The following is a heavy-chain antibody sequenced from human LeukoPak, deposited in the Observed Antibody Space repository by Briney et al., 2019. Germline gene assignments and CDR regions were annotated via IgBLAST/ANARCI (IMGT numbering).Heavy chain of an antibody. CDR2: ISGNGGTT. CDR3: AKDRGY. V-gene: IGHV3-23*01. Sequence: GGSLRLSCAASGFTFSSYGMHWVRQAPGKGLEWVSAISGNGGTTYYADSVKGRFTISRDNSKNTLCLQMNSLRADDTAVYYCAKDRGYWGQGTLVTVSS. J-gene: IGHJ4*02. CDR1: GFTFSSYG.